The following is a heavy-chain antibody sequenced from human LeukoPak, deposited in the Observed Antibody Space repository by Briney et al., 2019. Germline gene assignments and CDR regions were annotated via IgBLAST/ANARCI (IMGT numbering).Heavy chain of an antibody. Sequence: PSETLSLTCTVSGDSISTYYWSWIRQPPGKGLEWIGYIFYSGSTNYNPSLKSRVTISVDTSKNQFSLKLNSVTAADTAVYYCASSGSYSETYNFDYWGQGTLVTVSS. D-gene: IGHD3-10*01. CDR2: IFYSGST. CDR1: GDSISTYY. V-gene: IGHV4-59*01. CDR3: ASSGSYSETYNFDY. J-gene: IGHJ4*02.